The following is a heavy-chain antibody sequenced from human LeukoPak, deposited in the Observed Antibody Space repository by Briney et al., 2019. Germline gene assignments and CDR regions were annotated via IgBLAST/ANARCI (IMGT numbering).Heavy chain of an antibody. CDR1: GFTFSSYA. CDR3: AREADTAMVS. Sequence: GGSLRLSCAASGFTFSSYAMHWVRQAPGQRLEWMGWINAGNGNTKYSQKFQGRVTITRDTSASTAYMELSSLRSEDTAVYYCAREADTAMVSWGQGTLVTVSS. CDR2: INAGNGNT. V-gene: IGHV1-3*01. J-gene: IGHJ4*02. D-gene: IGHD5-18*01.